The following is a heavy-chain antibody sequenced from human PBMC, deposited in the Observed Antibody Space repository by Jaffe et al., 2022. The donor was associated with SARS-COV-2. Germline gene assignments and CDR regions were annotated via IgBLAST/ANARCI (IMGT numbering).Heavy chain of an antibody. CDR3: ARDASTSDGWHGCFDY. CDR1: GFTFSSYG. D-gene: IGHD6-19*01. V-gene: IGHV3-33*01. Sequence: QVQLVESGGGVVQPGRSLRLSCAASGFTFSSYGMHWVRQAPGKGLEWVAVIWYDGSNKYYADSVKGRFTISRDNSKNTLYLQMNSLRAEDTAVYYCARDASTSDGWHGCFDYWGQGTLVTVSS. CDR2: IWYDGSNK. J-gene: IGHJ4*02.